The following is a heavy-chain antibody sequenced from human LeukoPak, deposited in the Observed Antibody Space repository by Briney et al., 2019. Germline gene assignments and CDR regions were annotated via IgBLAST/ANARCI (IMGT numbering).Heavy chain of an antibody. J-gene: IGHJ6*03. Sequence: PSETLSLTCTVSGGSISNYYWSWIRQPAGKGLEWIGRIYTSGSTNYNPSLKSRVTISVDTSKNQFSLKLSSVTAADTAVYYCARTTEAHSWRTRYYDYYMDVWGKGTTVTVSS. V-gene: IGHV4-4*07. D-gene: IGHD6-13*01. CDR1: GGSISNYY. CDR2: IYTSGST. CDR3: ARTTEAHSWRTRYYDYYMDV.